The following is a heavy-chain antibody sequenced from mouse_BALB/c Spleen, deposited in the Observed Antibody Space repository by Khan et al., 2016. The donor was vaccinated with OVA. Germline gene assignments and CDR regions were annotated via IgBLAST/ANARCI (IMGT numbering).Heavy chain of an antibody. CDR1: GYTFTSYW. Sequence: DLVKPGASVKLSCKASGYTFTSYWINWIKQRPGQGLEWIGQIGPGSGSTYYNEMFKGKATLTIDTSSSTVYIPLSSLSSEDSAVYFCVRSNYYGSRLYAMDYWGQGTSVTVSS. V-gene: IGHV1S41*01. J-gene: IGHJ4*01. CDR3: VRSNYYGSRLYAMDY. D-gene: IGHD1-1*01. CDR2: IGPGSGST.